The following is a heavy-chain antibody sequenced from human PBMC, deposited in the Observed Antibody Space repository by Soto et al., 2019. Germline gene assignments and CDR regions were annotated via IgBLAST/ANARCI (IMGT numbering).Heavy chain of an antibody. D-gene: IGHD3-16*02. CDR2: INPNTGYT. CDR1: GYSFTSHY. V-gene: IGHV1-8*02. Sequence: GASVKVSCKASGYSFTSHYMHWVRQATGQGLEWMGWINPNTGYTDYAQKFQDRVTMTGNTSITTAYMELSSLRSEDTAVYYCVRGRVMITFGVVIVIDYWGQGSPVTVSS. J-gene: IGHJ4*02. CDR3: VRGRVMITFGVVIVIDY.